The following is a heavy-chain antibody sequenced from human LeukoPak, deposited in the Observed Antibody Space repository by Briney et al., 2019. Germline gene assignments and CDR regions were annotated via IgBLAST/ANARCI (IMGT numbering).Heavy chain of an antibody. V-gene: IGHV4-39*01. D-gene: IGHD3-3*01. CDR1: GAFIKREGFN. Sequence: SETLSHTCSVSGAFIKREGFNWDWIRQPPGKGLEYIGSIFYNGNTYYNPSLKSRVTISVDTSKNQFSLKLSSVTATDTAVYYCTRRPKQPGFWSGYVDSWGQGTLVTVSS. CDR3: TRRPKQPGFWSGYVDS. CDR2: IFYNGNT. J-gene: IGHJ4*02.